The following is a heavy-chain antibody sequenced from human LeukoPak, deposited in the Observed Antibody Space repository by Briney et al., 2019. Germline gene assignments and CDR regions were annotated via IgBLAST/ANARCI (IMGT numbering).Heavy chain of an antibody. CDR3: AKDMQTWPRFPDY. J-gene: IGHJ4*02. D-gene: IGHD5-12*01. CDR1: GFTFSNYA. V-gene: IGHV3-23*01. CDR2: INDRGIAT. Sequence: GALRLSCAASGFTFSNYAMSWVRQAPGRGLEWVSTINDRGIATYYADSVKGRFTISRDNPKNTLYLQMNGLRVEDTAVYYCAKDMQTWPRFPDYWGQGTLVTVSS.